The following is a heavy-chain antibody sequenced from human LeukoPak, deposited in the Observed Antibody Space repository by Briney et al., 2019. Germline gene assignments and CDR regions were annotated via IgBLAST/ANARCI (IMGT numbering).Heavy chain of an antibody. CDR1: GYTFTSYG. Sequence: ASVKVSCKASGYTFTSYGISWVRQAPGQGLEWMGWISAYNGNTNYAQKLQGRVTMNTDTSTSKVNMDLKNLSYDDAAVYFLLRDDNYGSGQRDHWAQGTVVSVS. J-gene: IGHJ5*02. CDR3: LRDDNYGSGQRDH. D-gene: IGHD3-10*01. CDR2: ISAYNGNT. V-gene: IGHV1-18*01.